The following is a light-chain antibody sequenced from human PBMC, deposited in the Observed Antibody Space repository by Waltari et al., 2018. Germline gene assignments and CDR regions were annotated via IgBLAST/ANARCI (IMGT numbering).Light chain of an antibody. CDR3: QQYNNWPPWT. V-gene: IGKV3-15*01. J-gene: IGKJ1*01. CDR1: QSVSSN. CDR2: VAS. Sequence: EIVITQSPATLSVSPGGSATLPCRASQSVSSNLAWYQHKPGQAPRLLIYVASTRATASPARFSGSGSVTEFTLTISSMQSEDFAVSYCQQYNNWPPWTFGQGTKVEIK.